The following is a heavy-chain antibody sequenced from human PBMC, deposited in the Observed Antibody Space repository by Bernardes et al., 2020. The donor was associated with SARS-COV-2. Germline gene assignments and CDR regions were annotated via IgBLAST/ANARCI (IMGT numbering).Heavy chain of an antibody. J-gene: IGHJ4*02. D-gene: IGHD3-10*01. Sequence: SETLSLTCTVSGGSISSGSYYWSWIRQPAGKGLEWIGRIYITGSTNYNPSLKSRVTISADTSKNQFSLKLSSVTAADTAVYYCARSTYYYGSGSFGYWGQGSPVTVSS. CDR2: IYITGST. CDR3: ARSTYYYGSGSFGY. CDR1: GGSISSGSYY. V-gene: IGHV4-61*02.